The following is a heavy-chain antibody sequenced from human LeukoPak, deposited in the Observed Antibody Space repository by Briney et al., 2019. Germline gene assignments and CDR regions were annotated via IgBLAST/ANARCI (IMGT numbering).Heavy chain of an antibody. CDR1: GYSFNTYW. D-gene: IGHD3-22*01. V-gene: IGHV5-51*01. CDR2: IYPGDSDI. CDR3: ARHASGYYYDSSDYSYYYYMDV. J-gene: IGHJ6*03. Sequence: GESLKISCKGSGYSFNTYWIGWVRQMPGKGLEWMGIIYPGDSDIGYSPSFQGQVTISADKSISTAYLQWSSLKASDTAMYYCARHASGYYYDSSDYSYYYYMDVWGKGTTVTISS.